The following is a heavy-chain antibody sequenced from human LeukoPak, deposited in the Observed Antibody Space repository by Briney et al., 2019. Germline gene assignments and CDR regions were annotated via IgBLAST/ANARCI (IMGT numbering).Heavy chain of an antibody. CDR1: GYTFTSYD. J-gene: IGHJ6*03. CDR2: MNPNSGNT. V-gene: IGHV1-8*01. Sequence: ASVKVSCKASGYTFTSYDINWVRQATGQGLEWMGWMNPNSGNTGYAQKFQGRVTMTRNTSISTAYMELSSLRSEDTAVYYCARGLAITSHYYYYYYMDVWGKGTTVTISS. CDR3: ARGLAITSHYYYYYYMDV. D-gene: IGHD3-16*01.